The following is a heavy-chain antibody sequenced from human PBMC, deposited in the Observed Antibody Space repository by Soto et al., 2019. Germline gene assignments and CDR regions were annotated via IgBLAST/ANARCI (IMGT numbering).Heavy chain of an antibody. CDR3: VRDAPSHQSIFAL. CDR2: INLNDGGT. V-gene: IGHV1-2*02. J-gene: IGHJ4*02. D-gene: IGHD2-2*01. CDR1: GYSFGDYY. Sequence: ASVKVSCKTSGYSFGDYYLHWVRQAPEQGLEWMGWINLNDGGTNSPRKFQGRLTMTRDKSITTVYMELSRLRSDDTAVYFCVRDAPSHQSIFALWGPGTLVTVSS.